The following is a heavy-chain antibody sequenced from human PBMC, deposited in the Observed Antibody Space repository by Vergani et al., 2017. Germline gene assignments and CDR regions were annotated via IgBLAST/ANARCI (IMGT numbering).Heavy chain of an antibody. CDR3: ARELGRGLSGSYYYFDY. D-gene: IGHD1-26*01. J-gene: IGHJ4*02. V-gene: IGHV3-23*01. CDR2: ISGSGGST. Sequence: APGKGLEWVSAISGSGGSTYYADSVKGRFTISRDNSKNSLYLQMNSLRAEDTAVYYCARELGRGLSGSYYYFDYWGQGTLVTVSS.